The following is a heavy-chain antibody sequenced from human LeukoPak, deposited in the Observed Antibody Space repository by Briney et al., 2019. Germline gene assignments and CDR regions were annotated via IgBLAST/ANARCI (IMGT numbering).Heavy chain of an antibody. J-gene: IGHJ3*02. CDR1: GFTFSSDA. V-gene: IGHV3-23*01. Sequence: PGGSLRLSCAASGFTFSSDAMCGVRQAPGRGLERVSAISGSGGSTSSADSVEGRSTFSRDNPKIPRYLQMNSLRAEDKSVYYCAKGEAKGVLRYFDWLSPSHALDAFDIWGQGTMVTVSS. CDR3: AKGEAKGVLRYFDWLSPSHALDAFDI. CDR2: ISGSGGST. D-gene: IGHD3-9*01.